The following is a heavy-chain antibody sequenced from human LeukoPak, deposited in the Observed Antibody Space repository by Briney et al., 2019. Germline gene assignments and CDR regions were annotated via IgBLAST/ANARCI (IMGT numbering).Heavy chain of an antibody. V-gene: IGHV5-51*01. J-gene: IGHJ2*01. CDR2: IYPGDSDT. Sequence: GESLKISCKGSGYSFTSYWIGWVRQMPGKGLEWMGIIYPGDSDTRYSPSLQGQVTISADKSISTAYLQWSSLKASDTAMYYCARSSGGGGYGPSSWYFDLWGRGTLVTVSS. CDR1: GYSFTSYW. D-gene: IGHD3-16*01. CDR3: ARSSGGGGYGPSSWYFDL.